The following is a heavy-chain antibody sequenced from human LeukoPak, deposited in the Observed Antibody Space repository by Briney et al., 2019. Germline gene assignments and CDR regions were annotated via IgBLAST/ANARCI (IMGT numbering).Heavy chain of an antibody. CDR2: ISYSGST. D-gene: IGHD2-15*01. CDR3: ESVYCSGGTCYGDY. Sequence: SETLSLTCTVSGVSINTSNYYWGWIGQPPGKGLEYIGSISYSGSTSYNPSLKSRVTISVDTSKNQFSLRLSYVTAADSAMYYCESVYCSGGTCYGDYWGQGTLVTVSS. CDR1: GVSINTSNYY. V-gene: IGHV4-39*01. J-gene: IGHJ4*02.